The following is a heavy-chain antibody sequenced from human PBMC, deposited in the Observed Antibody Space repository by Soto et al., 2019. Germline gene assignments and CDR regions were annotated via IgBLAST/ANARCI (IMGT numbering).Heavy chain of an antibody. CDR2: IYHSGST. CDR3: ARSRAYYYYYGMDV. CDR1: GGSISSGGYS. J-gene: IGHJ6*02. V-gene: IGHV4-30-2*01. Sequence: SETLSLTCAVSGGSISSGGYSWSWIRQPPGKGLEWIGYIYHSGSTYYNPSLKSRVTISVDRSKNQFSLKLSSVTAADTAVYYCARSRAYYYYYGMDVWGQGTTVTVSS.